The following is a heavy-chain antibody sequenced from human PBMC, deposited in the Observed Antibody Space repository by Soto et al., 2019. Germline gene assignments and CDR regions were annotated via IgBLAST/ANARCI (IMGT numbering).Heavy chain of an antibody. CDR2: ISAYNGNT. J-gene: IGHJ6*02. V-gene: IGHV1-18*01. CDR3: AREYYYDSSGYHPYYYYGMDV. CDR1: GYTFTSYG. D-gene: IGHD3-22*01. Sequence: QVQLVQSGAEVKKPGASVKVSCKASGYTFTSYGISWVRQAPGQGLEWMGWISAYNGNTNYAQKHQGRVTMTTVTSTSTAYMELRSLRSDDTAVYYCAREYYYDSSGYHPYYYYGMDVWGQGTTVTVSS.